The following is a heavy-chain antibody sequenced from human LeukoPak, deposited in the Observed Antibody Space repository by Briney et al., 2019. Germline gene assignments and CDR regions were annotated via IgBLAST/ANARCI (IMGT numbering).Heavy chain of an antibody. CDR3: AGLTYYYDSSGSRVSAFDI. CDR1: GYSFTSYW. CDR2: IYPGDSDT. D-gene: IGHD3-22*01. J-gene: IGHJ3*02. V-gene: IGHV5-51*01. Sequence: GESLKISCKGSGYSFTSYWIGWVRQMPGKGLEWMGIIYPGDSDTRYSPSFQGQVTISADKSISTAYLQWSSLKASDTAMYYCAGLTYYYDSSGSRVSAFDIWGQGTMVTASS.